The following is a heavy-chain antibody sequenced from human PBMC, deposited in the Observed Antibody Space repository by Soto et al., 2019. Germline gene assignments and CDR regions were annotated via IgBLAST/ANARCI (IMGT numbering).Heavy chain of an antibody. D-gene: IGHD4-17*01. Sequence: GASVKVSCNASGYTFTSYGISWVRQAPGQGLEWMGWISVNSGTTNYAQNLQGRVTMTTDTSTGTAYMELRSLRSDDTAVYYCARDHYGDFLYSAFDIWGQGTMVTVSS. V-gene: IGHV1-18*01. CDR2: ISVNSGTT. CDR1: GYTFTSYG. CDR3: ARDHYGDFLYSAFDI. J-gene: IGHJ3*02.